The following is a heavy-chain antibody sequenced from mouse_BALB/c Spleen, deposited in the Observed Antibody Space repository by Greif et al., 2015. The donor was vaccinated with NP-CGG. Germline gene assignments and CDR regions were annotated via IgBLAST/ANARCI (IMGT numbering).Heavy chain of an antibody. CDR3: ARSPLLLRLLNWYFDV. CDR2: ISTYYGDA. J-gene: IGHJ1*01. V-gene: IGHV1S137*01. CDR1: GYTFTDYA. D-gene: IGHD1-2*01. Sequence: VKLMESGAELVRPGVSVKISCKGSGYTFTDYAMHWVKQSHAKSLEWIGVISTYYGDASYNQKFKGKATMTVDKSSSTAYMELARLTFEDSAIYYCARSPLLLRLLNWYFDVWGAGTTVTVSS.